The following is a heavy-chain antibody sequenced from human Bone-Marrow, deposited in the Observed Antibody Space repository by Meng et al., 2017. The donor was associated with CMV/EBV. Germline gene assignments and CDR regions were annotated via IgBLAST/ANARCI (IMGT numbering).Heavy chain of an antibody. D-gene: IGHD2-2*01. V-gene: IGHV2-70*20. CDR2: IDWDDDK. J-gene: IGHJ1*01. CDR1: GFSLSTRLMG. Sequence: SGPTLVIPTQPLTLTCTFSGFSLSTRLMGVSWVRLPPGKALEWLALIDWDDDKYYSTVLKTRLTIAKDTSKNQVVLTMTNMYPVDTATYDCAQMACSTTNGYRAPDCVQHWGQRSLVTVSS. CDR3: AQMACSTTNGYRAPDCVQH.